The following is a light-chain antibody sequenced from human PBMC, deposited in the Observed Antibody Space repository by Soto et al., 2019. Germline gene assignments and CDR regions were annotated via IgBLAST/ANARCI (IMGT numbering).Light chain of an antibody. CDR1: QSISDH. V-gene: IGKV1-39*01. CDR2: VAS. Sequence: DIQMTQSPSSLSASVGDRVTITCRPSQSISDHLNWYQQKPGEAPKLLIYVASSLQSDVPTRFSGSGSGTDFTLTISGLPAEDFATYFCQQSYSTPYTFGRGTKLEIK. J-gene: IGKJ2*01. CDR3: QQSYSTPYT.